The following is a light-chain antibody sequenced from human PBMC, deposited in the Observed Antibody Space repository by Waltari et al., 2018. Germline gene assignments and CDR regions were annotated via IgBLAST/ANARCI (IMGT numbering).Light chain of an antibody. CDR2: WAS. CDR3: QQYYIAQYT. J-gene: IGKJ2*01. V-gene: IGKV4-1*01. Sequence: DIVMTQSPDSLTVSLGERATIHCKSSLRVLFSSDNKNYLAWYQQKPGQPPKLLIYWASTRESGVPDRFSGSGSGTDFTLTISSLQAEDVAVYFCQQYYIAQYTFGQGTKLEIK. CDR1: LRVLFSSDNKNY.